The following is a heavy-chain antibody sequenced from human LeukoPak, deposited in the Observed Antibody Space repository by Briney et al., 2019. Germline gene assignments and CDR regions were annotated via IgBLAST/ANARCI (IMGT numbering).Heavy chain of an antibody. CDR1: GYSISSGYC. CDR2: IYHSGST. J-gene: IGHJ4*02. D-gene: IGHD2-2*01. V-gene: IGHV4-38-2*02. CDR3: ARDSWGYCSSTRCYGSFDY. Sequence: SETLSLTCAVSGYSISSGYCWGWIRQPPGKGLEWIGSIYHSGSTYYNPSLKSRVTISVDTSKNQFSLKLSSVTAADTAVYYCARDSWGYCSSTRCYGSFDYWGQGTLVTVSS.